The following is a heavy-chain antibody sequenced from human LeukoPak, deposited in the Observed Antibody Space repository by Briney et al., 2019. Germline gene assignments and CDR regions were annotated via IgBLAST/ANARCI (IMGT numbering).Heavy chain of an antibody. CDR1: GGSISSSNW. CDR3: ARSRGYSYGYDVDY. Sequence: SETLSLTCAVSGGSISSSNWWSWVRQPPGKGLEWIGEIYHSGSTNYNPSLKSRVTISVDTSKNQFSLKLSSVTAADTAVYYCARSRGYSYGYDVDYWGQGTLVTVSS. V-gene: IGHV4-4*02. J-gene: IGHJ4*02. CDR2: IYHSGST. D-gene: IGHD5-18*01.